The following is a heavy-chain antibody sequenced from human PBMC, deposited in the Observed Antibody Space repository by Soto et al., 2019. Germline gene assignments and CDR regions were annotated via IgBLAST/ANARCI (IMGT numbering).Heavy chain of an antibody. V-gene: IGHV3-23*01. CDR3: AKNSGWFNT. Sequence: QVLDSGGDLVQPGGSLRLSCAASGFPFGITDMSWVRQAPGKGLEWVSTINGSGGATHYADSVKGRFTISRDNSKNTVFLQMSSLRADDTAVYYSAKNSGWFNTWGQGTLVTVSS. CDR1: GFPFGITD. CDR2: INGSGGAT. J-gene: IGHJ5*02. D-gene: IGHD3-10*01.